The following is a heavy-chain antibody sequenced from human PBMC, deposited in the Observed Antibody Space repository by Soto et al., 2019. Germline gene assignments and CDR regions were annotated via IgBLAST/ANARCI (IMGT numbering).Heavy chain of an antibody. J-gene: IGHJ5*02. D-gene: IGHD2-21*02. CDR2: INPKSGVT. CDR3: ARGDVNWFDP. Sequence: GASVKVSCNASGYSLIGYYMHWVRQAPGQGLEWMGWINPKSGVTNCAQKFQGRVTMTRDTSITTAYMELSSLRSDDTAVYYCARGDVNWFDPWGQGTLVTVSS. V-gene: IGHV1-2*02. CDR1: GYSLIGYY.